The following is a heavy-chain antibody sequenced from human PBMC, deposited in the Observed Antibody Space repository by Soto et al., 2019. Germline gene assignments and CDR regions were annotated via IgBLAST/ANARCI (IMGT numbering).Heavy chain of an antibody. CDR3: ARDPAIVVVTAGDY. V-gene: IGHV3-21*01. D-gene: IGHD2-21*02. CDR1: GFTFSSYS. J-gene: IGHJ4*02. CDR2: ISSSSSYI. Sequence: EVQLVESGGGLVKPGGSLRLSCAASGFTFSSYSMNWVRQAPGKGLEWVSSISSSSSYIYYADSVKGRFTISRDNAKNSLYLQMNSLRAEDTAVYYCARDPAIVVVTAGDYRGQGTLVTVSS.